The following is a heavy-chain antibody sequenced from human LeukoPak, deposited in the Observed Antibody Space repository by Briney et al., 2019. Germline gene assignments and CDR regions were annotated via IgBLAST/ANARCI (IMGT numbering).Heavy chain of an antibody. D-gene: IGHD3-3*01. V-gene: IGHV3-23*01. J-gene: IGHJ4*02. CDR2: ISGSGGST. CDR1: GFTFSSYA. Sequence: GGSLRLSCAASGFTFSSYAMSWVRQAPGKGLEWVSAISGSGGSTYYADSVKGRFTISRDNSKNTPYLQMNSLRAEDTAVYYCAKDTISGVVIEKYWGQGTLVTVSS. CDR3: AKDTISGVVIEKY.